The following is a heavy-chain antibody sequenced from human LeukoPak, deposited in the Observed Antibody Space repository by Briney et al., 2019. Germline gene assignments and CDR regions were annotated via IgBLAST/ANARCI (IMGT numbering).Heavy chain of an antibody. CDR2: IEEHGSQK. Sequence: GGSLRLSCAASGFTFSSYWMSWVSQAPGKGLEWVANIEEHGSQKYYVDSVKGRFTISRDNAQNSLFLQMNSLRAEDTALYYCARILRLHTPRAFDIWGQGTMVTVSS. V-gene: IGHV3-7*05. CDR1: GFTFSSYW. J-gene: IGHJ3*02. CDR3: ARILRLHTPRAFDI. D-gene: IGHD5-24*01.